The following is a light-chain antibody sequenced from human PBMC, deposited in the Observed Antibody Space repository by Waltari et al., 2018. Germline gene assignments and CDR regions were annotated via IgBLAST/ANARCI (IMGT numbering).Light chain of an antibody. J-gene: IGKJ1*01. CDR2: AAS. CDR3: QQLNSYQWT. V-gene: IGKV1-9*01. CDR1: QGINTY. Sequence: IKLTQSLSSLSASVGDRVTITCRASQGINTYLAWYQQKPGKAPKLLIYAASTLQSGVPSRFSGSGSETDFTLTISSLQPEDFASYYCQQLNSYQWTFGQGTKVEVK.